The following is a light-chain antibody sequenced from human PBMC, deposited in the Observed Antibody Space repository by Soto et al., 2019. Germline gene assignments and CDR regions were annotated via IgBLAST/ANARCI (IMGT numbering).Light chain of an antibody. Sequence: QSVLTQPPPASGSPGQSVAISCTGTSSDVGGYNYVSWYQQHPGKAPKLMIYEVNKRPSGVPAHFSGSKSGNTASLIVSGLQAEDEADYYCSSYAGSSNVFGTGTKVTVL. J-gene: IGLJ1*01. CDR1: SSDVGGYNY. CDR2: EVN. CDR3: SSYAGSSNV. V-gene: IGLV2-8*01.